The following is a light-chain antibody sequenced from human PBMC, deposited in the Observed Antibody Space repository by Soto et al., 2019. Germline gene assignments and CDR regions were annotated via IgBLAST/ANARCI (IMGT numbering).Light chain of an antibody. Sequence: EIVLTHFPGTLSLSPGERATNTCRASLSVSSSYLAWYQQKPGQAPRLLIYGASSRATCIPDRFSGSGSGTDFTFTICRLEPEDFAVYYCQQYGSSLITFGQGTRLEIK. CDR2: GAS. J-gene: IGKJ5*01. CDR1: LSVSSSY. V-gene: IGKV3-20*01. CDR3: QQYGSSLIT.